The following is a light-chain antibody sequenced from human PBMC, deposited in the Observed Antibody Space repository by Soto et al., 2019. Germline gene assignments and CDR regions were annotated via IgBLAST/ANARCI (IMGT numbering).Light chain of an antibody. J-gene: IGKJ5*01. CDR3: QQRSNWGIT. Sequence: EIVMTQSPATLSVSPGESATLSCRASQSVSNNLTWYQQKPGQPPRLLIYGASTRATGVPGRFSGSGSGTEFTLTISSLQSEDFAVYYCQQRSNWGITFGQGTRLEIK. CDR2: GAS. CDR1: QSVSNN. V-gene: IGKV3-15*01.